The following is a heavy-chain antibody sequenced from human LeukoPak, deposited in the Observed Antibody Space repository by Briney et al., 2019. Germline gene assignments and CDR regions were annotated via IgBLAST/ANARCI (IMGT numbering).Heavy chain of an antibody. Sequence: SETLSLTCTVSGGSISSYYWSWIRQPPGKGLEWIGYIYYSGSTNYNPSLKSRVTISVDTSKNQFSLKLSSVTAADTAVYYCARVRYYGDYGYFDYWGQGTLVTVSS. J-gene: IGHJ4*02. CDR3: ARVRYYGDYGYFDY. V-gene: IGHV4-59*01. D-gene: IGHD4-17*01. CDR1: GGSISSYY. CDR2: IYYSGST.